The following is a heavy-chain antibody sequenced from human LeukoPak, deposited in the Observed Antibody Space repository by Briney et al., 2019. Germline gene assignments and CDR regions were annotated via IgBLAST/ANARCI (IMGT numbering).Heavy chain of an antibody. D-gene: IGHD2/OR15-2a*01. CDR2: ISSSGSFI. Sequence: AGGSLRLSCAASGFDFSSYSMNWVRQAPGKGLEWVSSISSSGSFIKYAESLEGRFTITRDNAKNSLFLEMNSLRADDTAVYFCARGNDRTTSWMDVWGKGTTVIISS. CDR1: GFDFSSYS. CDR3: ARGNDRTTSWMDV. V-gene: IGHV3-21*01. J-gene: IGHJ6*01.